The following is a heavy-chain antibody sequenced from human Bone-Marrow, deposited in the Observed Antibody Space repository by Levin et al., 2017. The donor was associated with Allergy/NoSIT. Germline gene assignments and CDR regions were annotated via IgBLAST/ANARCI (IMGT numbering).Heavy chain of an antibody. CDR3: TTIREGSSDAVDI. V-gene: IGHV3-15*01. D-gene: IGHD2-2*01. CDR1: GFVFIYAW. J-gene: IGHJ3*02. CDR2: IKSNADGGTT. Sequence: GGSLRLSCAASGFVFIYAWMTWVRQAPGKGLEWVGRIKSNADGGTTDYAAPVKGRLTISRDESKNTLYLQMNSLKTEDTAVYYCTTIREGSSDAVDIWGQGTMVTVSS.